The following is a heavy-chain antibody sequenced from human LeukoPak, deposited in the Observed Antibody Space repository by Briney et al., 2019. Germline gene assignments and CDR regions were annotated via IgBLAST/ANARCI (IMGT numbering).Heavy chain of an antibody. D-gene: IGHD1-26*01. Sequence: PSETLSLTCTVSGGSISSYYWSWIRQPPGKGLEWIGYIYYSGSTNYNPSLKSRVTISVDTSKKQFSLKLTSVTAADTAVYYCARERGNLRGDAFDIWGQGTMVTVSS. J-gene: IGHJ3*02. CDR3: ARERGNLRGDAFDI. V-gene: IGHV4-59*12. CDR1: GGSISSYY. CDR2: IYYSGST.